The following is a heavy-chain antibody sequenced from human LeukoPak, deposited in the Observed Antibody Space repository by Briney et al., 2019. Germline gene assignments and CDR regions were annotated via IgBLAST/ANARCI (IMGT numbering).Heavy chain of an antibody. CDR2: VHYSGSF. V-gene: IGHV4-59*01. CDR1: GASISSYS. D-gene: IGHD4-17*01. Sequence: PSETLSLTCIVSGASISSYSWTWIRQPPGKGLDWIGSVHYSGSFSYNPSLKSRVTVSVDTSKNQFSLRVTSVTAADTAVYYCASTRYGDFDQGWPYYYYYYMDVWGKGTTVTVSS. J-gene: IGHJ6*03. CDR3: ASTRYGDFDQGWPYYYYYYMDV.